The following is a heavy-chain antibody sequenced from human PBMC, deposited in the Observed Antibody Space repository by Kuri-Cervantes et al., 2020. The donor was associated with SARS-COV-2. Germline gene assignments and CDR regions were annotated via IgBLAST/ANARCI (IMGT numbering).Heavy chain of an antibody. V-gene: IGHV3-48*04. CDR2: ISSSSTI. CDR3: ARGYSSSPDAFDI. CDR1: GFTFSSYS. J-gene: IGHJ3*02. D-gene: IGHD6-6*01. Sequence: GGSLRLSCAASGFTFSSYSMNWVRQAPGKGLEWVSYISSSSTINYADSVKGRFTISRDNAKNSLYLQMNSLRAEDTAVYYCARGYSSSPDAFDIWGQGTMVTVSS.